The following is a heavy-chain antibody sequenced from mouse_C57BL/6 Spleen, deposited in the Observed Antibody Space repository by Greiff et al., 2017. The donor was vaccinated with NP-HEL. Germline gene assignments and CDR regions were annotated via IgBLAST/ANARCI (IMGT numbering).Heavy chain of an antibody. CDR2: IHPNSGST. Sequence: QVQLKQPGAELVKPGASVKLSCKASGYTFTSYWMHWVKQRPGQGLEWIGMIHPNSGSTNYNEKFKSKATLTVDKSSSTAYMQLSSLTSEDSAVYYCARSGLGRGYFDYWGQGTTLTVSS. J-gene: IGHJ2*01. D-gene: IGHD4-1*01. CDR1: GYTFTSYW. CDR3: ARSGLGRGYFDY. V-gene: IGHV1-64*01.